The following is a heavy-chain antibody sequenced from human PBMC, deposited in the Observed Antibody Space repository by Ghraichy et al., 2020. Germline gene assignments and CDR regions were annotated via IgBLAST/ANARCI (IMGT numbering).Heavy chain of an antibody. D-gene: IGHD1-26*01. CDR1: GFTFTNSW. Sequence: GGSLRLSCAASGFTFTNSWIHWVRQVPGKGLVWVSRIKSDGSSTTYADSVKGRFTISRDNTKNTLYLQMNSLRAEDTAVYYCATPTTMNRGSFMDVWGKGTTVTVSS. CDR2: IKSDGSST. J-gene: IGHJ6*04. V-gene: IGHV3-74*01. CDR3: ATPTTMNRGSFMDV.